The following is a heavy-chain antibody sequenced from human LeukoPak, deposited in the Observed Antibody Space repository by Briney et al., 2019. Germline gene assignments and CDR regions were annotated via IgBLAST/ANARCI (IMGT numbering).Heavy chain of an antibody. D-gene: IGHD3-22*01. Sequence: YPGGSLRLSCTTSGFSFGDYAMSWFRQAPGKGLQWVGFIRSKAYGGTTEYAASVEGRFIISRDDSKSIAYLQMNSLKTEDTAVYYCSSHYCSRGYFPGSLGQGILVTVSS. V-gene: IGHV3-49*03. CDR1: GFSFGDYA. CDR3: SSHYCSRGYFPGS. CDR2: IRSKAYGGTT. J-gene: IGHJ5*01.